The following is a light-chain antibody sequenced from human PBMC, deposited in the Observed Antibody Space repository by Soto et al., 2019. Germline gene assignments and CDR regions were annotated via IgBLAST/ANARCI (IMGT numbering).Light chain of an antibody. CDR3: SSYTRSSTYVV. V-gene: IGLV2-14*01. CDR1: SSDVGGYNY. CDR2: EVS. Sequence: QSALTQPASVSGSPGQSITISCTGTSSDVGGYNYVSWYQQHPGKAPKLMIYEVSKRPSGVSNRFSGSKSGNTASLTISGLQAEDEADYYCSSYTRSSTYVVFGGGTKLTVL. J-gene: IGLJ2*01.